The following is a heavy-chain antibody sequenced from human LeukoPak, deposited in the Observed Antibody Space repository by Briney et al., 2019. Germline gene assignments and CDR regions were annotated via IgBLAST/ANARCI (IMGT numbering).Heavy chain of an antibody. CDR2: ITAYNSKT. CDR1: GYTFTNYG. J-gene: IGHJ4*02. Sequence: ASVKVSCKTSGYTFTNYGISWVRQAPGQGLEWMGWITAYNSKTNYTQNLQGRVTMTTDTSTSTAHMELRSLTSDDTALYYCARVAYDNTWMDYWGQGTLVTVSS. CDR3: ARVAYDNTWMDY. D-gene: IGHD3-9*01. V-gene: IGHV1-18*01.